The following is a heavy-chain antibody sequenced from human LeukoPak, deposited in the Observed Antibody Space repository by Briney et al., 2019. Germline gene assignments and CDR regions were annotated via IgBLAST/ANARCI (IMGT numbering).Heavy chain of an antibody. CDR1: GGTFTSYA. V-gene: IGHV1-18*01. CDR2: ISAYNGNT. CDR3: ARERDYDFWRTTDY. D-gene: IGHD3-3*01. Sequence: GASVKVSCKASGGTFTSYAISWVRQAPGQGLEWMGWISAYNGNTNYAQKLQGRVTMTTDTSTSTAYMELRSLRSDDTAVYYCARERDYDFWRTTDYWGQGTLVTVSS. J-gene: IGHJ4*02.